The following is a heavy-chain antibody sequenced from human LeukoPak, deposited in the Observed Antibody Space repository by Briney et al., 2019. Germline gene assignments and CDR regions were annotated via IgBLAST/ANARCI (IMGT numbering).Heavy chain of an antibody. V-gene: IGHV1-18*01. J-gene: IGHJ3*02. Sequence: ASVKVSCKASGYTFNSYGLSWVRQAPGQGLEWMGWIGAYNGKTNYAQKFQGRVTMTIDTSTGTAYMELRSLRSDDTAVFFCARDRGYAPDSFDIWGQGTMVTVSS. CDR3: ARDRGYAPDSFDI. D-gene: IGHD6-25*01. CDR1: GYTFNSYG. CDR2: IGAYNGKT.